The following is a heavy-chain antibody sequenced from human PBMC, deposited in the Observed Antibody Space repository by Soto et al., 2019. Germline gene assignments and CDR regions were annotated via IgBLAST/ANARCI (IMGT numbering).Heavy chain of an antibody. Sequence: GGSLRLSCAASGFTFSDYYMSWIRQAPGKGLEWVSYISSSSSYTNYADSVKGRFTISRDNAKNSLYLQMNSLRAEDTAVYYCARDGAYCGGDCYSYYYYYLSVWGKGTTVTVSS. V-gene: IGHV3-11*06. CDR3: ARDGAYCGGDCYSYYYYYLSV. CDR1: GFTFSDYY. J-gene: IGHJ6*03. D-gene: IGHD2-21*02. CDR2: ISSSSSYT.